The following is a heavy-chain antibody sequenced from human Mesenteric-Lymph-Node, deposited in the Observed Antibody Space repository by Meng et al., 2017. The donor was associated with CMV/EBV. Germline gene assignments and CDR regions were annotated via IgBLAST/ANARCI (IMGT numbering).Heavy chain of an antibody. D-gene: IGHD2-2*01. CDR1: GFTFSSYA. CDR3: AKVRRDCSSTSCEYFDY. J-gene: IGHJ4*02. V-gene: IGHV3-30-3*01. Sequence: GGSLRLSCAASGFTFSSYAMHWVRQAPGKGLEWVAVISYDGSNKYYADSVKGRFTISRDNSKNTLYLQMNSLRAEDTAVYYCAKVRRDCSSTSCEYFDYWGQGTLVTVSS. CDR2: ISYDGSNK.